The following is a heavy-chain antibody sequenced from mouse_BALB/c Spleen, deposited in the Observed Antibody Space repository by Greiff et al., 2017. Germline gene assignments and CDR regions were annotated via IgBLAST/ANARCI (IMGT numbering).Heavy chain of an antibody. Sequence: EVKLVESGPGLVKPSQSLSLTCTVTGYSITSDYAWNWIRQFPGNKLEWMGYISYSGSTSYNPSLKSRISITRDTSKNQFFLQLNSVTTEDTATYYCARVLLYGNPSYWYFDVWGAGTTVTVSS. CDR2: ISYSGST. CDR1: GYSITSDYA. J-gene: IGHJ1*01. CDR3: ARVLLYGNPSYWYFDV. D-gene: IGHD2-1*01. V-gene: IGHV3-2*02.